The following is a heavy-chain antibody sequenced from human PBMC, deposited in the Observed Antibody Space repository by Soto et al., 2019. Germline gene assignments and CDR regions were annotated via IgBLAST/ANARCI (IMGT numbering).Heavy chain of an antibody. J-gene: IGHJ4*02. CDR3: ARHYNAGAVFDY. V-gene: IGHV4-39*01. Sequence: QLQLQESGPGLVKSSETLSLTCSVSGASVSSSHYWCWIRQPPGKGLELMGSVSYSGSPYYSPSFKSRITISVDPYNKQFSLRVRCVTDTDTAVYFCARHYNAGAVFDYWGQGTLVPGSS. CDR1: GASVSSSHY. D-gene: IGHD1-20*01. CDR2: VSYSGSP.